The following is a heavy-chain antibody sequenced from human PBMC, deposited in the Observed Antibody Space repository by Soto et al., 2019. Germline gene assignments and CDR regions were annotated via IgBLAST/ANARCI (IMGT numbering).Heavy chain of an antibody. J-gene: IGHJ4*02. CDR3: AREWGDDFCQGCIGY. V-gene: IGHV4-30-2*01. Sequence: KPSETLSLTCAVSGGSISSGGYSWSWIRQPPGKGLEWIGYIYHSGSTYYNPSLKSRVTISVDRSKNQFSLKLSSVTAADTAVYYCAREWGDDFCQGCIGYWGQGTLVTVSS. CDR1: GGSISSGGYS. D-gene: IGHD3-3*01. CDR2: IYHSGST.